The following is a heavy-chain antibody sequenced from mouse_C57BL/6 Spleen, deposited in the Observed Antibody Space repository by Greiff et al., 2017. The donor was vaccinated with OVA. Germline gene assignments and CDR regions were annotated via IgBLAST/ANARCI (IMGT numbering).Heavy chain of an antibody. D-gene: IGHD1-1*01. J-gene: IGHJ4*01. CDR3: ARPLTVVATEAMDY. CDR1: GFTFSSYT. Sequence: EVQLVESGGGLVKPGGSLKLSCAASGFTFSSYTMSWVRQTPEKRLEWVATISGGGGNTYYPDSVKGRFTISRDNAKNTLYLQMSSLRSEDTALYYCARPLTVVATEAMDYWGQGTSVTVSS. V-gene: IGHV5-9*01. CDR2: ISGGGGNT.